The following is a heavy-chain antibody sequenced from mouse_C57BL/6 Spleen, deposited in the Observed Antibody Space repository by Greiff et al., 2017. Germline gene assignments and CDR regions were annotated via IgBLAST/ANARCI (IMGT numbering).Heavy chain of an antibody. CDR2: INPNYGTT. CDR3: VDYAYFNY. J-gene: IGHJ2*01. CDR1: GYSFTDYN. D-gene: IGHD2-4*01. Sequence: VQLKQSGPELVKPGASVKISCKASGYSFTDYNMNWVKQSHGQSLEWIGVINPNYGTTSYNQKFKGKATLTVDQSSSTAYMQLNSLSSEDSAVYYCVDYAYFNYWGQGTTLTVSS. V-gene: IGHV1-39*01.